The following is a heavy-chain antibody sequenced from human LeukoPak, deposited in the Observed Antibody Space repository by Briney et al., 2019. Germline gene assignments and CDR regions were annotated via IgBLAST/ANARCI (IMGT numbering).Heavy chain of an antibody. CDR2: ISDSGST. J-gene: IGHJ4*02. CDR1: GASISSGGYY. Sequence: SETLSLTCSVSGASISSGGYYWSWIRQHPGKGLEWIGYISDSGSTDYNPSLKSRVTISIDTSKNHFSLRLTSVTAADTAVYYCARDSSSGWGGGYFDSWGQGTLVSASS. V-gene: IGHV4-31*03. CDR3: ARDSSSGWGGGYFDS. D-gene: IGHD6-19*01.